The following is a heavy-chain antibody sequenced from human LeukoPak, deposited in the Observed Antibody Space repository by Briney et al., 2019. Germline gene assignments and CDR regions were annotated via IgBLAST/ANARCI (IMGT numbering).Heavy chain of an antibody. CDR1: GFTFSSYW. CDR2: IKSDGST. Sequence: GGSLRLSCAASGFTFSSYWMHWVRQAPGKGLVWVSRIKSDGSTNYADSVKGRFTISRDNAKNIVSLQMNSLRAEDTGVYYCAGAPSEIGGYYPEYFRHWGQGTLVTVSS. CDR3: AGAPSEIGGYYPEYFRH. J-gene: IGHJ1*01. D-gene: IGHD3-22*01. V-gene: IGHV3-74*01.